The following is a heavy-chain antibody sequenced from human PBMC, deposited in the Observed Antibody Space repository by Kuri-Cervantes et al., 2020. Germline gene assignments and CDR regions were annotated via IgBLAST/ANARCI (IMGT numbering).Heavy chain of an antibody. D-gene: IGHD2-2*01. CDR2: INHSGST. Sequence: GSLRLSCAVYGGSFSGYYWSWIRQPPGEGLEWIGEINHSGSTNYNPSLKSRVTISVDTSKNQFSLKLSSVTAADTAVYYCARVPPAGMDYWGQGTLVTVSS. J-gene: IGHJ4*02. CDR1: GGSFSGYY. CDR3: ARVPPAGMDY. V-gene: IGHV4-34*01.